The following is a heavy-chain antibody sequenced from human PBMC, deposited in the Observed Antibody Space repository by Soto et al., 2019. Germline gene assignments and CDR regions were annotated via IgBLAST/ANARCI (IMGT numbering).Heavy chain of an antibody. CDR3: GGERRGLDY. Sequence: QVQLVEAGGGVVQPGRSLRLSCAASGFTFSNYAIHWVRQAPGKGLEWVAVISYDGSNTYYADSVKGRFTISRDNSKNTLFLQMNSLRAEDTAVYYCGGERRGLDYWGQGTLVTVSS. V-gene: IGHV3-30-3*01. J-gene: IGHJ4*02. CDR2: ISYDGSNT. CDR1: GFTFSNYA.